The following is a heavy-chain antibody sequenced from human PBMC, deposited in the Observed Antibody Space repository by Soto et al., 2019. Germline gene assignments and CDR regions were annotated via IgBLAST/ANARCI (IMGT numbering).Heavy chain of an antibody. D-gene: IGHD1-26*01. Sequence: AGWSLRLSCASSVFTFISYSMNWVRQAPGKGLEWVSSISSSSTYIYYADSVKGRFTISRDNAKNSLYLQMNSLRAEDTAVYYCARDRTGYSGSYYFDYWGQGTLVTVSS. CDR2: ISSSSTYI. CDR1: VFTFISYS. J-gene: IGHJ4*02. V-gene: IGHV3-21*01. CDR3: ARDRTGYSGSYYFDY.